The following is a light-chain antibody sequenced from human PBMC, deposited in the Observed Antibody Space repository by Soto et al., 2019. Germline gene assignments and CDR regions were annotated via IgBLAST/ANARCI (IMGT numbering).Light chain of an antibody. CDR3: QQYGSSPRT. V-gene: IGKV3-20*01. CDR1: QTVRSSS. CDR2: GAS. J-gene: IGKJ5*01. Sequence: DIVLTQSPGTLSLSPGERATLSCRASQTVRSSSLAWYQQKPGQAPRLLIFGASTRAAGFPDRFSGSGSGTDFTLTISRLEPEDFAVYYCQQYGSSPRTFGQGTRLEIK.